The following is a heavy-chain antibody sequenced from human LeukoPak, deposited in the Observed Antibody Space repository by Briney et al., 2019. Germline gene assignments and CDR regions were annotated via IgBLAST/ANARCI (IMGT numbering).Heavy chain of an antibody. V-gene: IGHV4-30-4*01. J-gene: IGHJ5*02. CDR2: IYYSGST. Sequence: SETLSLTCTVSGGSINSGDYYGSWIRQPPGKGLEWIGYIYYSGSTYYNPSLKSRLTISVDTSKNQFSLKLSSVTAADTAVYYCARSDDSSGYYQGNWFNPWGQGTLVTVSS. CDR1: GGSINSGDYY. D-gene: IGHD3-22*01. CDR3: ARSDDSSGYYQGNWFNP.